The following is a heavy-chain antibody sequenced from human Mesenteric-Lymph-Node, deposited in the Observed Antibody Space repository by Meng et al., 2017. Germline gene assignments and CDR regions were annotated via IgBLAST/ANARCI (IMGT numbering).Heavy chain of an antibody. V-gene: IGHV1-18*04. CDR3: ARTAGLGFDY. Sequence: ASVKVSCKASGYTFTSYYMHWVRQAPGQGLEWMGWISGYNGNTNYAQKFQGRVRMTTDTSTSTAYMEVRSLRSDDTAIYYCARTAGLGFDYWGRGTLVTVSS. D-gene: IGHD3-16*01. J-gene: IGHJ4*02. CDR2: ISGYNGNT. CDR1: GYTFTSYY.